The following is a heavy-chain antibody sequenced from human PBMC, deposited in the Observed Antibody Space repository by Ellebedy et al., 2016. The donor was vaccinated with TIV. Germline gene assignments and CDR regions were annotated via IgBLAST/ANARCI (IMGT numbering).Heavy chain of an antibody. V-gene: IGHV3-21*01. CDR1: GFSFRSYW. D-gene: IGHD6-13*01. CDR2: ISSSGTYI. CDR3: ARPAAAYSSSWYDFDC. J-gene: IGHJ4*02. Sequence: GGSLRLSCVASGFSFRSYWMSWVRQAPGKGLEWVSSISSSGTYIHNADSVKGRFIISRDNAKNSLYLQMNSLRVEDTAIYYCARPAAAYSSSWYDFDCWGQGTLVTVSS.